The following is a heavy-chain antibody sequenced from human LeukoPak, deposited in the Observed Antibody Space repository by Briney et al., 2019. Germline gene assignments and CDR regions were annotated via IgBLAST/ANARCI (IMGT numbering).Heavy chain of an antibody. CDR3: ARAVSSWPHERYDY. CDR1: GFTFSSYS. D-gene: IGHD6-13*01. Sequence: GGSLRLSCAASGFTFSSYSMNWVRQAPGKGLEWVSSISSSSTITHYADSVKGRFTISRDNAKNSLYLQMNGLRAEDTAVYYCARAVSSWPHERYDYWGQGTLVTVSS. J-gene: IGHJ4*02. V-gene: IGHV3-48*01. CDR2: ISSSSTIT.